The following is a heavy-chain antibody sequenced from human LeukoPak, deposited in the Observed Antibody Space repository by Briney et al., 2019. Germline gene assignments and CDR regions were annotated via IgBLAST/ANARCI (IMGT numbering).Heavy chain of an antibody. J-gene: IGHJ4*02. CDR1: GGTFSSYA. Sequence: SVKVSCKASGGTFSSYAISWVRQAPGQGLEWMGGIIPIFGTANYAQKFQGRVTVTADKSTSTAYMELSSLRSEDTAVYYCARLGGVRGVTYYFDYWGQGTLVTVSS. CDR2: IIPIFGTA. CDR3: ARLGGVRGVTYYFDY. V-gene: IGHV1-69*06. D-gene: IGHD3-10*01.